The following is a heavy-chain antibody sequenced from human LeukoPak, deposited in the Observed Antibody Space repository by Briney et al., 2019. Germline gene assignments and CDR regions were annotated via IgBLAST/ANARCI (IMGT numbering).Heavy chain of an antibody. CDR3: ARDRSNGWIDFDS. Sequence: QPGGSLRLSCAVSGFTFSAYWMTWVRQAPGKGLEWVANIKQDGSEKYYVDPVKGRFTISRDNAKNSLYLQMNSLRAEDAAVYYFARDRSNGWIDFDSWGQGTLVTVSS. CDR2: IKQDGSEK. V-gene: IGHV3-7*01. J-gene: IGHJ4*02. D-gene: IGHD6-19*01. CDR1: GFTFSAYW.